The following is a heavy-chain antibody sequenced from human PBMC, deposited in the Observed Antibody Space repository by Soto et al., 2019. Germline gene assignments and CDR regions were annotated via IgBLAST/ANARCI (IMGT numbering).Heavy chain of an antibody. Sequence: QVTLKESGPVLVKPTETLTLTCTVSGFSLSDVGLGVSWIRQPPGKALEWLAHIFSNDERSYTTSLKSRLTISEDTSKSQVVLTMTNVDPVDTATYYCARAGYCSDTSCYERRPDWFDPWGQGTLVTVSS. D-gene: IGHD2-2*01. CDR3: ARAGYCSDTSCYERRPDWFDP. CDR1: GFSLSDVGLG. J-gene: IGHJ5*02. V-gene: IGHV2-26*01. CDR2: IFSNDER.